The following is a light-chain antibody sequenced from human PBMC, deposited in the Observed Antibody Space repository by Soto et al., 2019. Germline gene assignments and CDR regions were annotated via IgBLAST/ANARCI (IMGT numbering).Light chain of an antibody. J-gene: IGKJ4*01. V-gene: IGKV3-15*01. CDR1: QTVRTK. CDR3: QQYYNWPPLT. Sequence: EILMTQSPATLSVSPGERATLSCRASQTVRTKLAWYQQKPGQAPGLLIYGASTRATGIPARFSGSGSGTEFTLTISSLQSEDFAVYYCQQYYNWPPLTFGGGTKVEIK. CDR2: GAS.